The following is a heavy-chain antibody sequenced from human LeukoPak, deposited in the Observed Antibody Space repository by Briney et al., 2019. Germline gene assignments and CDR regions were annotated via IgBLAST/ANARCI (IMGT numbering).Heavy chain of an antibody. CDR3: ATIKRGNIFGYFDF. CDR2: ILDTVAT. Sequence: SETLSLTCAVSGASINTHYWSWIRQPPGKGLEWIGYILDTVATKDNPSLKSRFTLSADTSKNQFSLRLTSVTAADTAVYYCATIKRGNIFGYFDFWGQGSPVTVSS. J-gene: IGHJ4*02. CDR1: GASINTHY. V-gene: IGHV4-59*11. D-gene: IGHD5-18*01.